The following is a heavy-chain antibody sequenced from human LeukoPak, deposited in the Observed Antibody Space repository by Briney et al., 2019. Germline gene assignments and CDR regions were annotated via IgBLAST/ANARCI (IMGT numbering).Heavy chain of an antibody. V-gene: IGHV3-13*01. CDR2: IGTAGDT. CDR3: VRDNSRQQGFAY. J-gene: IGHJ4*02. CDR1: GFTFSNFD. Sequence: GGSLRLSCATSGFTFSNFDLHWVRQATGEGLEWVSAIGTAGDTYYPDSVKGRFTISRDNAKNSFYLQMNNLRAGDTAVYYCVRDNSRQQGFAYWGQGTLVTVSS. D-gene: IGHD6-13*01.